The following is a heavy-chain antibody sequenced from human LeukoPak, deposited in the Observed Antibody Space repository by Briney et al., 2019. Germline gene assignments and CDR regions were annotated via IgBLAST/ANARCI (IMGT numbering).Heavy chain of an antibody. J-gene: IGHJ2*01. V-gene: IGHV1-2*02. CDR1: GYVFTTYS. CDR2: FNPDDGRA. Sequence: ASVKVSCKAFGYVFTTYSIHWVRQAPGQGLEWMGWFNPDDGRADLAQRFQGRITLTGDTTISTAYMELKTLRSDDTALYHCATSLSAKYHFDFDIWGRGTLVTVSS. D-gene: IGHD2/OR15-2a*01. CDR3: ATSLSAKYHFDFDI.